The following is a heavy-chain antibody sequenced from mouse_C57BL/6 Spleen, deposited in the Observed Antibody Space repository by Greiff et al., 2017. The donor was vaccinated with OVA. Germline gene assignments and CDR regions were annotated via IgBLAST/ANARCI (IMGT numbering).Heavy chain of an antibody. D-gene: IGHD2-5*01. CDR1: GYSFTDYN. Sequence: LVESGPELVKPGASVKISCKASGYSFTDYNMNWVKQSNGKSLEWIGVINPNYGTTSYNQKFKGKATLTVDQSSSTAYMQLNSLTSEDSAVYYCAREAYSNYVFYAMDYWGQGTSVTVSS. V-gene: IGHV1-39*01. CDR3: AREAYSNYVFYAMDY. CDR2: INPNYGTT. J-gene: IGHJ4*01.